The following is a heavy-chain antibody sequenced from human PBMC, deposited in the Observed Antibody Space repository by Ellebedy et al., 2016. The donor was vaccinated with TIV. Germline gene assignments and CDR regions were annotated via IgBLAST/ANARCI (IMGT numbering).Heavy chain of an antibody. CDR3: ARGGEYCSSTSCYGVMDV. J-gene: IGHJ6*02. CDR2: IYYSGST. D-gene: IGHD2-2*01. Sequence: SETLSLXCTVSGGSISSGDYYWSWIRQPLGKGLEWIGYIYYSGSTYYNPSLKSRVTISVDTSKNQFSLKLSSVTAADTAVYYCARGGEYCSSTSCYGVMDVWGQGTTVTVSS. V-gene: IGHV4-30-4*01. CDR1: GGSISSGDYY.